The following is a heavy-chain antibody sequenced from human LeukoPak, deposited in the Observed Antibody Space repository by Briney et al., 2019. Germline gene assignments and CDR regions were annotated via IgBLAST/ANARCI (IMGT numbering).Heavy chain of an antibody. V-gene: IGHV4-59*12. J-gene: IGHJ4*02. CDR3: ARESVYCSGGSCYRLFDH. CDR1: GGSISSYY. CDR2: IYYSGST. D-gene: IGHD2-15*01. Sequence: SETLSLTCTVSGGSISSYYWSWIRQPPGKGLEWIGYIYYSGSTYYNPSLKSRVTISVDTSKNQFSLKLSSVTAADTAVYYCARESVYCSGGSCYRLFDHWGQGTLVTVSS.